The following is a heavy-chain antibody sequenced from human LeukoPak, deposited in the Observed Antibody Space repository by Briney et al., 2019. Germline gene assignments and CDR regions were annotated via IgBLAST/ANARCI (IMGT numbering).Heavy chain of an antibody. CDR3: ARGGDYPFDY. CDR1: GFTFNNYY. V-gene: IGHV3-74*01. Sequence: GGSLRLSCAASGFTFNNYYMHWVHQAPGKGLVWVSRIKSEGSNTNYADSVKGRFTISRDNAKNTLYLQMNSLRAEDTALYYCARGGDYPFDYWGQGTLVTVSS. CDR2: IKSEGSNT. J-gene: IGHJ4*02. D-gene: IGHD4-17*01.